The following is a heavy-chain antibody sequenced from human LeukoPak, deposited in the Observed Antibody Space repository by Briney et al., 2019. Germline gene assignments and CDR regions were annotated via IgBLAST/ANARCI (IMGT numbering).Heavy chain of an antibody. J-gene: IGHJ4*02. CDR2: IYSGGST. Sequence: GGSLRLSCAASEFSVGSNYMTWVRQAPGKGLEWVSLIYSGGSTYYADSVKGRFTISRDNSKNTLYLQMNSLRAEDTAVYYCAKDYDFWSGYLDYWGQGTLVTVSS. CDR1: EFSVGSNY. V-gene: IGHV3-66*01. CDR3: AKDYDFWSGYLDY. D-gene: IGHD3-3*01.